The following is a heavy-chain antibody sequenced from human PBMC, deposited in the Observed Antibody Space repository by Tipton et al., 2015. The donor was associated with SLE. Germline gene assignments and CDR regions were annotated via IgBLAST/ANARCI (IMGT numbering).Heavy chain of an antibody. CDR1: GYSISSAYY. CDR3: ARMGLCTTTTCNEGAFDV. D-gene: IGHD2-2*01. Sequence: TLSLTCTVSGYSISSAYYWGWIRQPPGKGLEWIGSIYHSGSTYYKPSLKSRVTISLDTSKNQFSLKLNSVTAADTAVYYCARMGLCTTTTCNEGAFDVWGQGTMLTVSS. CDR2: IYHSGST. V-gene: IGHV4-38-2*02. J-gene: IGHJ3*01.